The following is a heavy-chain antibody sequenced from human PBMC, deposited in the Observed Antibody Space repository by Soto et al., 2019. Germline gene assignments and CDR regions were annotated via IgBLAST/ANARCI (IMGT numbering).Heavy chain of an antibody. V-gene: IGHV1-69*01. CDR2: IIRICGTA. D-gene: IGHD3-3*01. J-gene: IGHJ6*02. CDR1: GGTVSRYA. CDR3: AFRRPDYEFWSGYSPFYCYCGMDV. Sequence: CKASGGTVSRYAISWVRESPGQGLAWMGGIIRICGTANYAQKFQGRVTITADESTSTAYMELSSLRSEDTAVYYCAFRRPDYEFWSGYSPFYCYCGMDVWGQGTTVTVSS.